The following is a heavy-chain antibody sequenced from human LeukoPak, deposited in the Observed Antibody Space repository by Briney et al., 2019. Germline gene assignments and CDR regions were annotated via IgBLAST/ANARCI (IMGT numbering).Heavy chain of an antibody. V-gene: IGHV3-7*03. Sequence: GGSLRLSCAAXGXXFXXXWXXXXXXSPGXGLXXVXXIXQDGSEKFYVXSVKGRFTISRDNAKNSLYLQTNSLRAEDTAVYYXARCVRGIGAAGTDYWGQGTLVTVSS. D-gene: IGHD6-13*01. CDR1: GXXFXXXW. CDR3: ARCVRGIGAAGTDY. J-gene: IGHJ4*02. CDR2: IXQDGSEK.